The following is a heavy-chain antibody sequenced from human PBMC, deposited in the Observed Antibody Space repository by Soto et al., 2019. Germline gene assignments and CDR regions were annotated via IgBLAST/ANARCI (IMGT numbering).Heavy chain of an antibody. CDR1: GFTFSSYA. J-gene: IGHJ4*02. CDR3: ARDLIVPTTLFNY. CDR2: ISFAGNNN. V-gene: IGHV3-30-3*01. D-gene: IGHD5-12*01. Sequence: QVQLVESGGGVVQPGRSLRLSCAASGFTFSSYAMHWVRQAPGRGLEWVAVISFAGNNNYYADSVKGRFTISRDNSKNTLYLQMNSLRGDDTAVYYCARDLIVPTTLFNYWGQGTLVTVSS.